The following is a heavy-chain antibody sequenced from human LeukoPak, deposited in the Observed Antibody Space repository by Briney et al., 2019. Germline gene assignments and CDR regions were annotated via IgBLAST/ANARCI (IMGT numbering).Heavy chain of an antibody. CDR3: AKSAYYDASGYYREYYFDY. CDR1: GFTFSSYW. J-gene: IGHJ4*02. Sequence: GGSLRLSCAASGFTFSSYWMSWVRQAPGEGLEWVSRISGSGGSTHYADSVKGRFTISRDKTKNTLYMQMNSLRAEDTAVYYCAKSAYYDASGYYREYYFDYWGQGTLVTVSS. D-gene: IGHD3-22*01. V-gene: IGHV3-23*01. CDR2: ISGSGGST.